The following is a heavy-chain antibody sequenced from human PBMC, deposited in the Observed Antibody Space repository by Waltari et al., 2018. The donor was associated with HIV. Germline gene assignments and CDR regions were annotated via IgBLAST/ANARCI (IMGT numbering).Heavy chain of an antibody. J-gene: IGHJ3*02. Sequence: QVHLVQSGAEVKKPGASVKVSCKASGYTFTGYYMNWVRQAPGQGLEWMGWISPNSGGTNDAQKFQGRVTMTRDTSISTAYMDLSRLRADDTAVYYCVRDRLEGAFDIWGQGTMVTVSS. CDR2: ISPNSGGT. D-gene: IGHD3-3*01. CDR3: VRDRLEGAFDI. V-gene: IGHV1-2*02. CDR1: GYTFTGYY.